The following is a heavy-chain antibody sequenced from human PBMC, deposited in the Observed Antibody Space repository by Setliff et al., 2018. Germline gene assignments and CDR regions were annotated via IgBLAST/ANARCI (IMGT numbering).Heavy chain of an antibody. CDR3: AREQWLDPPGYYYMDV. CDR1: GGSISSYY. Sequence: PSETLSLTCTVSGGSISSYYWSWIRQPAGEGLEWIGHIYIGGSANYNPSLKGRVTMSIDTSKNQFSLKLNSVTAADMAVYYCAREQWLDPPGYYYMDVWAKGTTVTVSS. V-gene: IGHV4-4*07. CDR2: IYIGGSA. J-gene: IGHJ6*03. D-gene: IGHD6-19*01.